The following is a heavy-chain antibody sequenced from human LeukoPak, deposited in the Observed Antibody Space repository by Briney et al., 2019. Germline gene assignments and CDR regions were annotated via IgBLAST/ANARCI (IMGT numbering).Heavy chain of an antibody. D-gene: IGHD3-3*01. Sequence: SVKVSCEASGGTFSSYAISWVRQAPGQGLEWMGGIIPIFGTANYAQKFQGRVTITTDESTSTAYMELSSLRSEDTAVYYCAREKKDDFWRGPSDPWGQGTLVTVSS. CDR2: IIPIFGTA. V-gene: IGHV1-69*05. CDR1: GGTFSSYA. J-gene: IGHJ5*02. CDR3: AREKKDDFWRGPSDP.